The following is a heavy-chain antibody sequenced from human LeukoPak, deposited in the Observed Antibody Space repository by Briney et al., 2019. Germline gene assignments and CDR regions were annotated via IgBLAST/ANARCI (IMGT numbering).Heavy chain of an antibody. CDR2: IYPGDSDT. CDR3: ARQVVVTGAGSFDY. J-gene: IGHJ4*02. D-gene: IGHD2-2*01. V-gene: IGHV5-51*01. CDR1: GYSFSNYW. Sequence: GESLKISCKGSGYSFSNYWIGWVRQMPGKGLEWMGIIYPGDSDTRYSPSFQGQVTISADKSISTAYLQWSSLKASDTAIYYCARQVVVTGAGSFDYWGQGTLVTVSS.